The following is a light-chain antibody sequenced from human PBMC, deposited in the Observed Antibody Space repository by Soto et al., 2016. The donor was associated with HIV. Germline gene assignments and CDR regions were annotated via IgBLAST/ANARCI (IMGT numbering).Light chain of an antibody. J-gene: IGKJ5*01. Sequence: DIQLTQSPSFLSASVGDRVTVTCRASQGIIDYLAWYQQKPGKAPKLLIYAASTLQSGVPSRFSGSGSGTEFTLTISSLQPEDFATYYCQQLNSYPLTFGPTDTTEIK. V-gene: IGKV1-9*01. CDR1: QGIIDY. CDR3: QQLNSYPLT. CDR2: AAS.